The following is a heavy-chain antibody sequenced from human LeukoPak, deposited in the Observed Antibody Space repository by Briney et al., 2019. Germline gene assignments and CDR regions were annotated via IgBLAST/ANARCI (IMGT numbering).Heavy chain of an antibody. Sequence: PSETLSLTCTVSGGSIGSYYWSWIRQPPGKGLEWIGYIYSSGSTNYNPSLKSRVTISVGTSKNQFSLKLSSVTAADTAVYYCARFMVRGVTLFDYWGQGALVTVSS. D-gene: IGHD3-10*01. CDR1: GGSIGSYY. V-gene: IGHV4-59*12. CDR3: ARFMVRGVTLFDY. CDR2: IYSSGST. J-gene: IGHJ4*02.